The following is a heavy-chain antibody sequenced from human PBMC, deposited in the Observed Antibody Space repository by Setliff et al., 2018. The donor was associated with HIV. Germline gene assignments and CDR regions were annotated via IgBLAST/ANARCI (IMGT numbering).Heavy chain of an antibody. D-gene: IGHD1-1*01. CDR1: GGTFSSQT. J-gene: IGHJ4*02. CDR2: IIPILGAT. V-gene: IGHV1-69*13. Sequence: GASVKVSCKASGGTFSSQTISWVRQAPGQGLEWMGGIIPILGATNYAPKFHGRATIIADDSTSTAYMELSSLRSEDTAVYYCARGQLKPTGYFFDYWGLGTLVTVSS. CDR3: ARGQLKPTGYFFDY.